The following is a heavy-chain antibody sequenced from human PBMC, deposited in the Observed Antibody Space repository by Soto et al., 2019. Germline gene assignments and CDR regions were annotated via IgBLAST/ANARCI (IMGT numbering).Heavy chain of an antibody. CDR2: IIPIFGTA. J-gene: IGHJ6*02. CDR1: GGTFSSYA. CDR3: ARPSRGYDHYYYGMDV. D-gene: IGHD5-12*01. V-gene: IGHV1-69*01. Sequence: QVQLVQSGAEVKKPGSSVKVSCKASGGTFSSYAISWVRQAPGQGLEWMGGIIPIFGTANSAQKFQGRVPITADEPTSTAYMELSSLRSEDTAVYYCARPSRGYDHYYYGMDVWGQGTTVTVSS.